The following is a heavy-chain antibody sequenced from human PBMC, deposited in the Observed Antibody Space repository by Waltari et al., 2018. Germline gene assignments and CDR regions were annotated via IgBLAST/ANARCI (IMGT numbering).Heavy chain of an antibody. D-gene: IGHD2-2*02. CDR1: GFTFSSYS. CDR3: ARAFIVVVPAAIGLVGY. CDR2: ISSSSSYL. J-gene: IGHJ4*02. Sequence: EVQLVESGGGLVKPGGSLRLSCAASGFTFSSYSMNWGRQAPGKGLEWVSSISSSSSYLYYADSVKGRFTIARDNAKNSLYLQMNSLRAEDTAVYYCARAFIVVVPAAIGLVGYWGQGTLVTVSS. V-gene: IGHV3-21*01.